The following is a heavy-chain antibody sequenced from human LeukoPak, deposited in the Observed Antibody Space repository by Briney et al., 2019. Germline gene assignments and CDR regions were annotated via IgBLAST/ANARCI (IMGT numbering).Heavy chain of an antibody. V-gene: IGHV2-5*02. D-gene: IGHD5-24*01. CDR1: GFSLSTFGMG. J-gene: IGHJ4*02. Sequence: SGPTLVNPTQTLTLTCTFSGFSLSTFGMGVAWIRQPPGKALEWLALIYWDDDKRYSPSLRSRLTITKGTSKNQVVLTMTNMDPVDTATYYCARRNGYYPPNYWGQGTLVTVSS. CDR2: IYWDDDK. CDR3: ARRNGYYPPNY.